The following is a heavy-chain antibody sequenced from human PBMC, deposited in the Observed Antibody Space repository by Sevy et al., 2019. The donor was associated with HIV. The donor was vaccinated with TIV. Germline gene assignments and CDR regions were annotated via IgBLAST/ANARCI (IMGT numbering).Heavy chain of an antibody. J-gene: IGHJ6*02. V-gene: IGHV3-30-3*01. D-gene: IGHD4-17*01. CDR1: GFAFTNYYA. CDR3: ARPRANYVDNYFLYAMDV. CDR2: ISFDESDK. Sequence: GGSLRLSCAASGFAFTNYYAMHWVRQAPGKGLEWVALISFDESDKYYADSVKGRFTISRDNFKNTLYLQMNSLTTEDTAVYYCARPRANYVDNYFLYAMDVWGQGTTVTVSS.